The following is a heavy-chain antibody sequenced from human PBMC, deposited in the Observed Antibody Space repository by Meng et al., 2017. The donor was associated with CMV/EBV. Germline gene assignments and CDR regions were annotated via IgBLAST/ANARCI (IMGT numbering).Heavy chain of an antibody. CDR3: ARDGGVTIFGVVIPIDY. V-gene: IGHV3-21*01. D-gene: IGHD3-3*01. Sequence: GESLKISCAASGFTFSSYSMNWVRQAPGKGLEWVSSISSSSSYIYYADSVKGRFTISRDNAKNSLYLQMNSLRAEDTVVYYCARDGGVTIFGVVIPIDYWGQGTLVTVSS. J-gene: IGHJ4*02. CDR1: GFTFSSYS. CDR2: ISSSSSYI.